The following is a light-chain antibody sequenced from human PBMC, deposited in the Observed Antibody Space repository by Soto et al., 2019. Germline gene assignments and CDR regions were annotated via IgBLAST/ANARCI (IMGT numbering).Light chain of an antibody. J-gene: IGKJ3*01. CDR1: QSVFTN. CDR3: QQYEKWPPFT. CDR2: GAS. V-gene: IGKV3-15*01. Sequence: EIVMTQSPATLSVSPGERATLSCRASQSVFTNLAWYQQKPGQAPRLLIAGASTRATGIPARFSGSGSGTEFTLTISNLQSEDFAVYYCQQYEKWPPFTFGPGTKVDIK.